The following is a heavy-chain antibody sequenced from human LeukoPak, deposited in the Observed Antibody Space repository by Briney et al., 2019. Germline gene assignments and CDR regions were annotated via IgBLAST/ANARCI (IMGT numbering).Heavy chain of an antibody. D-gene: IGHD3-3*01. CDR3: ARALTIFGVVVGY. V-gene: IGHV3-21*01. Sequence: PGGSLRLSCAAPGFTFSSYSMNWVRQAPGKGLEWVSSISSSSSCIYYADSVKGRFTISRDNAKNSLYLQMNSLRAEDTAVYYCARALTIFGVVVGYWGQGTLVTVSS. J-gene: IGHJ4*02. CDR2: ISSSSSCI. CDR1: GFTFSSYS.